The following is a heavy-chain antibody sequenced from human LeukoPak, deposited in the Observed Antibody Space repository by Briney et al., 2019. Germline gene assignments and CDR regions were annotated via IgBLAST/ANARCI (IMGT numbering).Heavy chain of an antibody. Sequence: GGFLRLSCAASGFTFSTFAMVWVRQPPGKGLEWVSSIFPSGGEIHYADSVRGRFTISRDNSKSTLSLQMNSLRAEDTAIYYCATYRQVLLPFESWGQGTLVTVSS. CDR3: ATYRQVLLPFES. D-gene: IGHD2-8*02. CDR2: IFPSGGEI. J-gene: IGHJ4*02. CDR1: GFTFSTFA. V-gene: IGHV3-23*01.